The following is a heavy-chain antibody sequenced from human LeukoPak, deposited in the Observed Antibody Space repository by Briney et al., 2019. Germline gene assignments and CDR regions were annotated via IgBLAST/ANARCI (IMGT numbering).Heavy chain of an antibody. CDR3: ARDVDWFDP. D-gene: IGHD2-15*01. Sequence: GGSLRLSCAASGFTFSSYSMHWVRQAPGKGLEWVAVISYDGSNKYYADSVKGRFTISRDNSKNTLYLQMNSLRAEDTAVYYCARDVDWFDPWGQGTLVTVSS. CDR1: GFTFSSYS. V-gene: IGHV3-30*04. J-gene: IGHJ5*02. CDR2: ISYDGSNK.